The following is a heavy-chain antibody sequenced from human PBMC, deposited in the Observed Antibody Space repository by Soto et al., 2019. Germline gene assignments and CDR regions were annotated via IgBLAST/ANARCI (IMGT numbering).Heavy chain of an antibody. D-gene: IGHD5-12*01. CDR1: GFSFSDYG. CDR3: AKDVAAITHFFEN. CDR2: ISYDGSDK. Sequence: GGSLRLSCVASGFSFSDYGMHWVRQAPGKGLEWVSIISYDGSDKSYADSVKGRFTTSRDNSKNTLFLQMNSLRPEDTAVYFCAKDVAAITHFFENWVRGVLVTVSS. V-gene: IGHV3-30*18. J-gene: IGHJ4*02.